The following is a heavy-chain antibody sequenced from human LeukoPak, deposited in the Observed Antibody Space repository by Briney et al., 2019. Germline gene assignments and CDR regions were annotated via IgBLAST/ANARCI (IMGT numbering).Heavy chain of an antibody. CDR3: ARSDRARKRWLQLIDY. J-gene: IGHJ4*02. CDR2: ISSSSYI. D-gene: IGHD5-24*01. Sequence: GGSLRLSCAASGFTFSSYSMNWVRQAPGKGLEWVSSISSSSYIYYADSVKGRFTISRDNAKNSLYLQMNSLRAEDTAVYYCARSDRARKRWLQLIDYWGQGTLVTVSS. V-gene: IGHV3-21*01. CDR1: GFTFSSYS.